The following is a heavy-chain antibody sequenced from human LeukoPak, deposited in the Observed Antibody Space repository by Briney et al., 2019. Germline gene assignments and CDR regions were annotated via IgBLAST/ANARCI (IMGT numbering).Heavy chain of an antibody. V-gene: IGHV4-39*01. Sequence: SETLSLTCTVSGGSISSSSYYWGWIRQPPGMGLEWIGSISYSGSTYYNPSLKSRLTISVDTSKNQFSLKLSSVTAADTAVHYCARQGGGTTGIFEWFDPWGQGTLVTVSS. CDR3: ARQGGGTTGIFEWFDP. J-gene: IGHJ5*02. CDR1: GGSISSSSYY. CDR2: ISYSGST. D-gene: IGHD1-1*01.